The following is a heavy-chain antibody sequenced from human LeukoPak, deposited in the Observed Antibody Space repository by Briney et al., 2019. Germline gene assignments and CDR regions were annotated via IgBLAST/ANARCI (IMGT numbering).Heavy chain of an antibody. CDR3: ARGGSCSGGSCSFPHFDY. Sequence: ASVKVSCKASGYTFTGYYIYWLRQAPGRGLKWMGWVYPNNGGTNYAQDSQGRVTMTRDTSISTAYMELSRLRSDDTAVYYCARGGSCSGGSCSFPHFDYWGQGTLVTVSS. J-gene: IGHJ4*02. V-gene: IGHV1-2*02. D-gene: IGHD2-15*01. CDR2: VYPNNGGT. CDR1: GYTFTGYY.